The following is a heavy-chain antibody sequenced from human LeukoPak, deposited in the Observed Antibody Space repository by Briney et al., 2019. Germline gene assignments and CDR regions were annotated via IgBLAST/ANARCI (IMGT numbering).Heavy chain of an antibody. J-gene: IGHJ4*02. Sequence: GASVKVSCKASGYTFSNYGISWVRQAPGQGLEWMGWISSYNDNTNYAQKLQGRVTMTTDTSTSTAYMELRSLRSDDTAVYYCARELSSGWYVLARSGYYFDYWGQGTLVTVSS. CDR1: GYTFSNYG. CDR3: ARELSSGWYVLARSGYYFDY. V-gene: IGHV1-18*01. CDR2: ISSYNDNT. D-gene: IGHD6-19*01.